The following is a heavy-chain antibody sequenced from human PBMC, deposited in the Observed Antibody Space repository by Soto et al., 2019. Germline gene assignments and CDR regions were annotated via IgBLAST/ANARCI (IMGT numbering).Heavy chain of an antibody. Sequence: QRQLRESGPGLVKPSETLSLTCSVSDGSISTRDYYWGWIRQPPGKGLEWIASLSSGLSTYYSPSLKSRVTVREDXXXXQXXXXXXXXXXXXXXXXXCVRHFXRYSDYERXXXXXXWGRXTLV. D-gene: IGHD5-12*01. CDR2: LSSGLST. CDR1: DGSISTRDYY. CDR3: VRHFXRYSDYERXXXXXX. J-gene: IGHJ2*01. V-gene: IGHV4-39*01.